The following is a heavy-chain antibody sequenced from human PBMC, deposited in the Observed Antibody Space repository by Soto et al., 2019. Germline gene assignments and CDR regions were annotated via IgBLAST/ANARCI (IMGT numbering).Heavy chain of an antibody. CDR1: GGSFSGYY. CDR2: INHSGST. CDR3: ARAGLAY. J-gene: IGHJ4*02. Sequence: PSETLSLTCAVSGGSFSGYYWSWIRQPPGKGLEWIGEINHSGSTNYNPSLKSRVTISVDTSKNQFSLKLSSVTAADTAVYYCARAGLAYWGQGTLVTVSS. V-gene: IGHV4-34*01. D-gene: IGHD6-6*01.